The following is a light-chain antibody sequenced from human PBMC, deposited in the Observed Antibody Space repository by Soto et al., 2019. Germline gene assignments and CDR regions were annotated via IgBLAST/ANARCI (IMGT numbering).Light chain of an antibody. CDR1: SSDIGTYNY. V-gene: IGLV2-8*01. CDR2: EVS. Sequence: QSALTQPPSASGSPGQSVTISCTGTSSDIGTYNYVSWYQQHPGKAPKVMIYEVSKRPSGVPDRFSGSKSGNTASLTVSGLQAEDEADYYCSSYAGSNNFRVFGTGTKLTVL. J-gene: IGLJ1*01. CDR3: SSYAGSNNFRV.